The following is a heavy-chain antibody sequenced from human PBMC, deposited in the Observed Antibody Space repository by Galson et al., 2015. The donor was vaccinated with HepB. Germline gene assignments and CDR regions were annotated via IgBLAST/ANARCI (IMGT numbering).Heavy chain of an antibody. Sequence: SLRLSCAASGFTFSSYGMHWVRQAPGKGLEWVAVIWYDGSNKFYADSVKGRFTISRDNSKNTLYLQMNTLRAEDTAMYYCARDACSRTSCYFYYYYYMDVWGKGTTVTVSS. CDR1: GFTFSSYG. CDR3: ARDACSRTSCYFYYYYYMDV. D-gene: IGHD2-2*01. V-gene: IGHV3-33*01. CDR2: IWYDGSNK. J-gene: IGHJ6*03.